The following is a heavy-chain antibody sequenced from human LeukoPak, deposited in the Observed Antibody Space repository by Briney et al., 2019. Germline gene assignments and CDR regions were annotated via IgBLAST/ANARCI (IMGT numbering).Heavy chain of an antibody. Sequence: PSETLSLTCTVSGGSISNCYWSWIRQPPGKGLEWIGYIHYTGSTNYTPSPKSRVTISVDTSKNQFSLRLNSVTAADTAVYYCARVYSSTWDDAFDIWGQGTMVTVSS. V-gene: IGHV4-59*08. J-gene: IGHJ3*02. CDR2: IHYTGST. CDR3: ARVYSSTWDDAFDI. D-gene: IGHD6-13*01. CDR1: GGSISNCY.